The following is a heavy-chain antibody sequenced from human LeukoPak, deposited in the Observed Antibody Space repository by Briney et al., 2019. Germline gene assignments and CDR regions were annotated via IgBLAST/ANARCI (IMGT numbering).Heavy chain of an antibody. CDR3: ARENSGSYREFDY. D-gene: IGHD1-26*01. CDR1: GGSISSYY. J-gene: IGHJ4*02. CDR2: IYTSGST. Sequence: PSETLSLTCTVSGGSISSYYWSWIRQPAGPGLEWIGRIYTSGSTNYNASLKSRVSMSVDTSKNQFSLKRSSVTAADTAVFHCARENSGSYREFDYWGQGTLVTVSS. V-gene: IGHV4-4*07.